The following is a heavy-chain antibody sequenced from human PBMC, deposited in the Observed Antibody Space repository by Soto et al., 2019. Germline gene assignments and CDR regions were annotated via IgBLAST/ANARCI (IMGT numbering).Heavy chain of an antibody. CDR1: GGSISSGGYY. Sequence: SETLSLTCTVSGGSISSGGYYWSWIRQHPGKGLEWIGYIYYSGSTYYNPSLKSRVTISVDTSRNQFSLKLSSVTAADTAVYYCASNLKLVYYDSSGYYFDYWGQGTLVTVSS. V-gene: IGHV4-31*03. CDR3: ASNLKLVYYDSSGYYFDY. D-gene: IGHD3-22*01. J-gene: IGHJ4*02. CDR2: IYYSGST.